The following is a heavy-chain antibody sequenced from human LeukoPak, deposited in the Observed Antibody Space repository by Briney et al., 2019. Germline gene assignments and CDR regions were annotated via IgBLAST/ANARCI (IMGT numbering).Heavy chain of an antibody. CDR3: AREIRGGPWD. V-gene: IGHV4-59*01. J-gene: IGHJ4*02. Sequence: PSETLSLTCTVSGGSISSYYWSWIRQPPGKGLEWIGYIYDSGSTNYNPSLKSRVTISVDTSKNQFSLKLSSVTAADTAVYYCAREIRGGPWDWGQGTLVTVSS. D-gene: IGHD4-23*01. CDR1: GGSISSYY. CDR2: IYDSGST.